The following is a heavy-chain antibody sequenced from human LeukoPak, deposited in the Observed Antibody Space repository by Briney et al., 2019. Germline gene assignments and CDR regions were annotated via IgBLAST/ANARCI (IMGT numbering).Heavy chain of an antibody. CDR2: INHSGST. V-gene: IGHV4-34*01. CDR1: GGSFSGYY. J-gene: IGHJ4*02. CDR3: ASRVVVTARNVFDY. D-gene: IGHD2-21*02. Sequence: PSETLSLTCAVYGGSFSGYYWSWIRQPPGKGLEWIGEINHSGSTNYNPSLKSRVTISVDTSKNQFSLRLSSVTAADTAVYYCASRVVVTARNVFDYWGQGTLVTVSS.